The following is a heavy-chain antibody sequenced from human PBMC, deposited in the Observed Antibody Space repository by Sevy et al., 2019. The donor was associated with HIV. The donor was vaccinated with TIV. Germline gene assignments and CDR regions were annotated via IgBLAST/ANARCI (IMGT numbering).Heavy chain of an antibody. V-gene: IGHV1-69*13. D-gene: IGHD2-15*01. CDR1: GGTFSSYA. CDR2: IIPIFGTA. J-gene: IGHJ6*02. CDR3: ASLVDYCSGGSCYSKIYYYGMDV. Sequence: ASVKVSCKASGGTFSSYAISWVRQAPGQGLEWMGGIIPIFGTANYAQKFQGRVTITADESTSTAYMELSSLRSEDTAVYYCASLVDYCSGGSCYSKIYYYGMDVWGQETTVTVSS.